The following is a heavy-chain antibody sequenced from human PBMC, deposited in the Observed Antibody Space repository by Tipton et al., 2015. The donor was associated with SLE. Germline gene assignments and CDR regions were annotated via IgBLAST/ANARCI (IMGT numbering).Heavy chain of an antibody. D-gene: IGHD4-17*01. J-gene: IGHJ4*02. Sequence: TLSLTCTVSGGSISSYYWSWIRQPPGKGLEWIGYIYYSGSTNYNPSLKSRVTISVDTSKNQFSLRLSSETATDTAVYYCATMTTVTTGGYFDYWGQGTLVTVAS. V-gene: IGHV4-59*07. CDR2: IYYSGST. CDR3: ATMTTVTTGGYFDY. CDR1: GGSISSYY.